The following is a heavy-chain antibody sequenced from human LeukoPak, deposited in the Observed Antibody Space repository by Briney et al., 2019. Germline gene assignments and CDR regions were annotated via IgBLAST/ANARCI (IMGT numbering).Heavy chain of an antibody. D-gene: IGHD1-1*01. CDR1: GFTFTNYA. CDR2: ISGNGIST. CDR3: AKEPSWSYYYYYSMDV. V-gene: IGHV3-23*01. J-gene: IGHJ6*03. Sequence: GGSLRLSCAASGFTFTNYAMSWVRQAPGKGLEWVSGISGNGISTYYADSVKGRFTISRDNSKSTLYLQMDSLRADDTTVYYCAKEPSWSYYYYYSMDVWGKGTTVTVSS.